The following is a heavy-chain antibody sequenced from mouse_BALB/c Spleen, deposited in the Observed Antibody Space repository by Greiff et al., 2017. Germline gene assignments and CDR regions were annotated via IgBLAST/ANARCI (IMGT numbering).Heavy chain of an antibody. CDR3: NAYYDYPLGY. D-gene: IGHD2-4*01. Sequence: EVKVEESGAELVRSGASVKLSCTASGFNIKDSYMHWVKQRPEQGLEWIGWIDPENGDTEYAPKFQGKATMTADTSSNTAYLQLSSLTSEDTAVYYCNAYYDYPLGYWGQGTTLTVSS. J-gene: IGHJ2*01. CDR1: GFNIKDSY. V-gene: IGHV14-4*02. CDR2: IDPENGDT.